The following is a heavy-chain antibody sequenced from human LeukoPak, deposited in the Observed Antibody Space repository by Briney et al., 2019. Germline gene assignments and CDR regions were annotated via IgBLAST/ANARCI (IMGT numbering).Heavy chain of an antibody. D-gene: IGHD6-19*01. Sequence: SETLSLTCTVSGGSISSTSYYWSWIRQPPGKGLEWIGEINHSGSTNYNPSLKSRVTISVDTSKNQFSLKLSSVTAADTAVYYCAIAVAGPGTPGESPRSYYFDYWGQGTLVTVSS. J-gene: IGHJ4*02. V-gene: IGHV4-39*07. CDR3: AIAVAGPGTPGESPRSYYFDY. CDR2: INHSGST. CDR1: GGSISSTSYY.